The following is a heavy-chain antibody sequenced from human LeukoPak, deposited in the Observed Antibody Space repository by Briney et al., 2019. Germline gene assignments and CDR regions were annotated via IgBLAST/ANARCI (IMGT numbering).Heavy chain of an antibody. J-gene: IGHJ4*02. CDR1: GFTFSSYW. CDR3: ARGGYCSGGSCLSDYFDY. D-gene: IGHD2-15*01. CDR2: INTDGSST. V-gene: IGHV3-74*01. Sequence: PGGSKRLSCAASGFTFSSYWMHWVRQAPGKGLVWVSRINTDGSSTSYADSVKGRFTISRDNAKNTLYLQMNSLRAEDTAVYYCARGGYCSGGSCLSDYFDYWGQGTLVTVSS.